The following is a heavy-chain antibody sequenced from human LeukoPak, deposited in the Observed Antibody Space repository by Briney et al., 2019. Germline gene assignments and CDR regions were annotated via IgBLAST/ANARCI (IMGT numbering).Heavy chain of an antibody. CDR3: AKDINDFWSGYLDY. D-gene: IGHD3-3*01. CDR1: GFTFDDYT. CDR2: ISWDGGST. J-gene: IGHJ4*02. V-gene: IGHV3-43*01. Sequence: PGGSLRLSCAASGFTFDDYTMHWVRQAPGKGLEWVSLISWDGGSTYYADSVKGRFTISRDNSKNSLYLQMNSLRTEDTALYYCAKDINDFWSGYLDYWGQGTLVTVSS.